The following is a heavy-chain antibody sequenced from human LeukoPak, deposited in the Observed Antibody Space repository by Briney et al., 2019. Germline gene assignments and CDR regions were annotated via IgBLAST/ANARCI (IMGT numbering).Heavy chain of an antibody. CDR3: ARVSTSRYRDWLDP. D-gene: IGHD3-16*02. CDR1: GYTFTNYA. V-gene: IGHV1-2*02. J-gene: IGHJ5*02. CDR2: ITPGGGT. Sequence: ASVKLSCKASGYTFTNYAMHWVRQAPGQGLEWMGWITPGGGTNYPQRFQGRVTMARDTSSSTVYMELSRLRFADTAVYYCARVSTSRYRDWLDPWGQGTLVTVSS.